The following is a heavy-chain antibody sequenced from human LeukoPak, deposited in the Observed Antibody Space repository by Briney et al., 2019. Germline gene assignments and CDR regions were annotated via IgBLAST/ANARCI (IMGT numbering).Heavy chain of an antibody. D-gene: IGHD3-16*01. CDR1: GVSRSRYC. CDR3: ARGARLFDS. CDR2: IYISGDT. J-gene: IGHJ4*02. V-gene: IGHV4-4*09. Sequence: TRLRAWTETGVSRSRYCCRWIPQPPGKGLECIGYIYISGDTNYNPSLKSRVTMSLDTSKNQFSLKLSSLTAADTAVYYCARGARLFDSWGQGTLVTVSS.